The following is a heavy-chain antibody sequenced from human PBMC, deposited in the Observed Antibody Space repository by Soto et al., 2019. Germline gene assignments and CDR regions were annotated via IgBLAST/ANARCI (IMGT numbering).Heavy chain of an antibody. CDR2: ISSASSET. J-gene: IGHJ4*02. CDR3: ARVAY. Sequence: GSLRLSCEASGFTFSRFSMNWVRQVPGKGLEWVASISSASSETWYADSVKGRFIISRDNAQNSLFLQMNTLRPEDSAIYYCARVAYWGPGTQVTVSS. CDR1: GFTFSRFS. V-gene: IGHV3-21*01.